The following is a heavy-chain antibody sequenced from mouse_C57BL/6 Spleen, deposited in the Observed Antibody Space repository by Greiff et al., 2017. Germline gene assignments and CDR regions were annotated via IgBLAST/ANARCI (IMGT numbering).Heavy chain of an antibody. CDR1: GYTFTSYW. CDR2: IDPSDSYT. J-gene: IGHJ2*01. V-gene: IGHV1-50*01. Sequence: QVQLQQSGAELVKPGASVKLSCKASGYTFTSYWMQWVKQRPGQGLEWIGEIDPSDSYTNYNQKFKGKATLTVDTSSSTAYMQLSSLTSEDSAVYYCARRAAQATTDYWGQGTTLTVSS. D-gene: IGHD3-2*02. CDR3: ARRAAQATTDY.